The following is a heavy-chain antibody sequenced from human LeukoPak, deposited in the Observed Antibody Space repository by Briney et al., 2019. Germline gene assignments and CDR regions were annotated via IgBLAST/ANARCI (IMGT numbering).Heavy chain of an antibody. J-gene: IGHJ4*02. V-gene: IGHV3-30-3*01. CDR3: ARYEDTAPGY. Sequence: GGSLRLSCAASGFTFSSYAMHWVRQAPGKGLEWVAVISYDGSNKYYADSVKGRFTISRDNSKNTLYLQMNSLRAEDTAVYYCARYEDTAPGYWGQGTLVTVSS. CDR2: ISYDGSNK. CDR1: GFTFSSYA. D-gene: IGHD5-18*01.